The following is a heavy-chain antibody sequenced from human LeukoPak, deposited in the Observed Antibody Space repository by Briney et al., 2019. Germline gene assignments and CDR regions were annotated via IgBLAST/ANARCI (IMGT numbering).Heavy chain of an antibody. CDR3: AGKYCTNGVCYKGYYYMDV. CDR1: GFTFRSYS. V-gene: IGHV3-48*01. J-gene: IGHJ6*03. D-gene: IGHD2-8*01. Sequence: GGSLRLSCAASGFTFRSYSMNWVRQAPGKGLERVSYMSSSSSTIYYGDSVKGRFTIPRDNAKHSLYLQMNSLRAEDTAVYYCAGKYCTNGVCYKGYYYMDVWGKGTTVTVSS. CDR2: MSSSSSTI.